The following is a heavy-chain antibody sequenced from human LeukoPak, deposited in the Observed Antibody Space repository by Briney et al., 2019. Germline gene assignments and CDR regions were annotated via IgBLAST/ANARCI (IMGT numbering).Heavy chain of an antibody. D-gene: IGHD3-16*02. Sequence: PSETLSLTCTVSGASISSGDYHWNWIRQPPGKGLEWIGFVHDSGSTYYNPSLKSRVSISRDMSKNQLSLMLSSVTAADTAVYYCARVVLRGLFDYWGQGTLVTVSS. J-gene: IGHJ4*02. CDR1: GASISSGDYH. CDR2: VHDSGST. V-gene: IGHV4-30-4*01. CDR3: ARVVLRGLFDY.